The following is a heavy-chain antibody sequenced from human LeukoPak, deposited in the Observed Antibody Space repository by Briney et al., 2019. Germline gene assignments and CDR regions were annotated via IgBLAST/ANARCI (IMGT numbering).Heavy chain of an antibody. CDR2: IIPIFGTA. CDR3: ARTTYYYDNSGYYRFVNFDY. Sequence: ASVKVSCKASGYTFTSYAMNWVRQAPGQGLEWMGGIIPIFGTANYAQKFQGRVTITADESTSTAYMELSSLRSEDTAMYYCARTTYYYDNSGYYRFVNFDYWGQGTLVTVSS. D-gene: IGHD3-22*01. J-gene: IGHJ4*02. CDR1: GYTFTSYA. V-gene: IGHV1-69*13.